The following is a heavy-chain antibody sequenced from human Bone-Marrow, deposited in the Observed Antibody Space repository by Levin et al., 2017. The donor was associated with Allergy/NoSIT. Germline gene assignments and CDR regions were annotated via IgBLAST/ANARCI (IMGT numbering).Heavy chain of an antibody. D-gene: IGHD1-1*01. J-gene: IGHJ6*02. V-gene: IGHV3-23*01. Sequence: AGGSLRLSCAASGFTFSSYAMSWVRQAPGKGLEWVSTISGSGDNTFYADSIKGRITISRDNSKNTLYLQMDSLRAEDTAVYYCAKDGAENGYHYYGMDVWGQGTTVTVSS. CDR1: GFTFSSYA. CDR2: ISGSGDNT. CDR3: AKDGAENGYHYYGMDV.